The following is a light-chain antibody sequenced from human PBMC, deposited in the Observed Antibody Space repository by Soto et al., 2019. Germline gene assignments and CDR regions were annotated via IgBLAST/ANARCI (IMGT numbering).Light chain of an antibody. CDR3: QQYGSSPWT. Sequence: EIVLTQSPGTLSLSPGERATLSCRASQSVSSNYLAWYRQKPGQTPRLLISGASSRATGIPDRFSGSGSGTDFTLTISRLEPEDFAVYYCQQYGSSPWTFGQGTKVEIK. J-gene: IGKJ1*01. CDR2: GAS. V-gene: IGKV3-20*01. CDR1: QSVSSNY.